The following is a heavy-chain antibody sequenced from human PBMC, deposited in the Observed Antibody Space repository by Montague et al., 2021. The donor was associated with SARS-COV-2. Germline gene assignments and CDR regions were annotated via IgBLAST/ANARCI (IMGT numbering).Heavy chain of an antibody. V-gene: IGHV4-34*01. J-gene: IGHJ6*03. Sequence: SETLSLTCAVHGTSFSGSYGNWIRQPPGKGLAWIGEINHGGSTKYSPSLKSRLTLSAATSKTQFSLKLTSVAAADTAVYYCARLRDGVVPSPILGVGPYYSYYYMDVWGRGTTVTVSS. CDR2: INHGGST. CDR3: ARLRDGVVPSPILGVGPYYSYYYMDV. D-gene: IGHD3-10*01. CDR1: GTSFSGSY.